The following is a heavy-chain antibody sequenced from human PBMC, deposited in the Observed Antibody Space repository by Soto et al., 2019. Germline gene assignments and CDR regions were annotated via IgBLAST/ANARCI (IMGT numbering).Heavy chain of an antibody. CDR2: ISYDGSNK. CDR1: GFTFSNYA. J-gene: IGHJ4*02. Sequence: QVQLVESGGGVVQPGRSLRLSCAASGFTFSNYAMHWVRQAPGKGLEWLAVISYDGSNKYYADSVKGRFTISRDNNKNTLYLQMNSLRAEDTAVYYCAREPQPQRWLQPIDYWGQGTLVTVSS. CDR3: AREPQPQRWLQPIDY. V-gene: IGHV3-30-3*01. D-gene: IGHD5-12*01.